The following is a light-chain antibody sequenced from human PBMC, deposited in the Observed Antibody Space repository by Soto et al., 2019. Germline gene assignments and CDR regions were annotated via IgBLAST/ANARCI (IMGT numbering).Light chain of an antibody. CDR1: QGVGGW. Sequence: IQMTQSPSSVSASVGDRVTMTCRASQGVGGWLAWYQQKPGKVPKILIYATSSLHSGVPSRFSGSGSGTDFTLSISSLKPEDFATYYCQQTHSLPLSFGPGTKVDIK. CDR2: ATS. J-gene: IGKJ3*01. CDR3: QQTHSLPLS. V-gene: IGKV1-12*01.